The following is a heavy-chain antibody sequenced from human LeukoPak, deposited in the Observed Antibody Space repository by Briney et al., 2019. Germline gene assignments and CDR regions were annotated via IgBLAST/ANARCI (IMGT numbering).Heavy chain of an antibody. CDR3: AGETVAGTFDY. Sequence: PGGSLRLSCAASGFTFSEYYMSWIRQAPGKGLEWVSDISSSGDIVSYGDSVQGRFTFSRDNAKNSLYLQMNSLRPEDTAVYFCAGETVAGTFDYWGQGTLVTVSS. V-gene: IGHV3-11*01. CDR1: GFTFSEYY. J-gene: IGHJ4*02. CDR2: ISSSGDIV. D-gene: IGHD6-19*01.